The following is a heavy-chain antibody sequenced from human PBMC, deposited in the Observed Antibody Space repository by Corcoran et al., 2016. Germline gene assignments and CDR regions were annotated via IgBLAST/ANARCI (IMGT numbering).Heavy chain of an antibody. CDR3: ARGDYYDSSGLVDY. Sequence: QLQLQESGPGLVKPSETLSLTCTVSGGSISSSSYYWGWIRQPPGKGLEWIGSIYYSGSTYYNPSLKSRVTISVDTSKNQFSLKLSSVTAADTAVYYCARGDYYDSSGLVDYWGQGTLVTFSS. V-gene: IGHV4-39*07. CDR1: GGSISSSSYY. CDR2: IYYSGST. D-gene: IGHD3-22*01. J-gene: IGHJ4*02.